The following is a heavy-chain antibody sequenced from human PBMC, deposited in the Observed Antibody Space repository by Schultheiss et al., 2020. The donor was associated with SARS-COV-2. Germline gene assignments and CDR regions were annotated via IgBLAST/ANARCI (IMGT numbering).Heavy chain of an antibody. CDR2: ISSGGYSI. D-gene: IGHD6-19*01. CDR1: GFTFSNYN. V-gene: IGHV3-21*01. J-gene: IGHJ4*02. Sequence: GGSLRLSCGFSGFTFSNYNMNWVRQPPGKGLEWLSSISSGGYSIYYAASLEGRFTISRDNAKNSLYLQMDSLRAEDTAVYYCARGSSWIAVAGPFDYWGQGTLVTVSS. CDR3: ARGSSWIAVAGPFDY.